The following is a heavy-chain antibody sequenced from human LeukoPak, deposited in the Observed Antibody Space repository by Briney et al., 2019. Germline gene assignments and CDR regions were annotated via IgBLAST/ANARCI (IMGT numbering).Heavy chain of an antibody. V-gene: IGHV1-69*05. Sequence: SVKVSCKASGYTFTSYAMNWVRQAPGQGLEWMGGIIPIFGTANYAQKFQGRVTITTDESTSTAYMELSSLRSEDTAVYYCGVGVVVPAAVDYWGQGTLVTVSS. CDR3: GVGVVVPAAVDY. D-gene: IGHD2-2*01. CDR2: IIPIFGTA. CDR1: GYTFTSYA. J-gene: IGHJ4*02.